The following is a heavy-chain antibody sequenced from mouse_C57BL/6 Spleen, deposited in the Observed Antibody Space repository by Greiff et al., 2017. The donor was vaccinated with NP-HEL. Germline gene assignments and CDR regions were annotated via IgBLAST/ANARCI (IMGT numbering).Heavy chain of an antibody. D-gene: IGHD1-1*01. CDR3: ARRYYEDAMDY. CDR2: INPGSGGT. CDR1: GYAFTNYL. V-gene: IGHV1-54*01. Sequence: QVQLQQSGAELVRPGTSVKVSCKASGYAFTNYLIEWVKQRPGQGLEWIGVINPGSGGTNYNEKFKGKATLTADKSSSTAYMQLSSLTSEDSAVYFCARRYYEDAMDYWGQGTSVTVSS. J-gene: IGHJ4*01.